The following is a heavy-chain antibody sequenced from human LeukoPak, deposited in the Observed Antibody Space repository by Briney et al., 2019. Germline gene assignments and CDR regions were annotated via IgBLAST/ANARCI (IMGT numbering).Heavy chain of an antibody. CDR1: GIDFRASG. D-gene: IGHD2-2*01. CDR2: IQTDGRDK. CDR3: AREGGTVVIGRFDY. Sequence: GGSLRLSCAASGIDFRASGMHWVRQAPGMGLEWVTFIQTDGRDKYYAASVAGRFTISRDNSKNTVYLSMNNLRPDDTALYYCAREGGTVVIGRFDYWAQGTLATVSP. V-gene: IGHV3-30*02. J-gene: IGHJ4*02.